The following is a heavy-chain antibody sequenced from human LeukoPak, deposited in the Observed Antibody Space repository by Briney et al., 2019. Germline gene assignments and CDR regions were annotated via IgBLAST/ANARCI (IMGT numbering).Heavy chain of an antibody. CDR2: ISSSSSYI. Sequence: GGSLRLSCAASGFTFSSYSMNWVRQAPGKGLEWVSSISSSSSYIYHADSVKDRFTISRHNANNSLYLQINSLRAEDTAVYYCARDLEVPYHYDSSGYLDYWGQGTLVTVSS. CDR1: GFTFSSYS. CDR3: ARDLEVPYHYDSSGYLDY. J-gene: IGHJ4*02. D-gene: IGHD3-22*01. V-gene: IGHV3-21*01.